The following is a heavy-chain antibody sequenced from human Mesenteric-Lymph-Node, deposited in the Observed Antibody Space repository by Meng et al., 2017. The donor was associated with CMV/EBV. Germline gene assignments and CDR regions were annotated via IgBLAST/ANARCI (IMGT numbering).Heavy chain of an antibody. J-gene: IGHJ6*02. CDR3: ARDGELNYYYYGMDV. D-gene: IGHD1-7*01. CDR2: ISSSSSTI. Sequence: GESLKISCAASGFTFSSYSMNWVRQAPGKGLEWVSYISSSSSTIYYADSVKGRFTISRDNAKNSLYLQMNSLRAEDTAVYYCARDGELNYYYYGMDVWGQGTTVTVSS. CDR1: GFTFSSYS. V-gene: IGHV3-48*04.